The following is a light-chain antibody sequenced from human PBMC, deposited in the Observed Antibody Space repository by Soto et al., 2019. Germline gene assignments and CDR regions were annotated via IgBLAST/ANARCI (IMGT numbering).Light chain of an antibody. CDR2: DSY. CDR3: LQRRNWPPLT. V-gene: IGKV3-11*01. J-gene: IGKJ4*01. Sequence: EVILTQSPATLSLSPGERATLSCRASETVDIYLAWYQQRPGQAPRLLIYDSYNRATGIPPRFSGSGSGTDFTLTISSLEPEDSAVYYCLQRRNWPPLTFGGGTKVEIK. CDR1: ETVDIY.